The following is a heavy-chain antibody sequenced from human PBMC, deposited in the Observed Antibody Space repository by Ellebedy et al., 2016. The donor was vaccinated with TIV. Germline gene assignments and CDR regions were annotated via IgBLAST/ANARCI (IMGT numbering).Heavy chain of an antibody. V-gene: IGHV3-23*01. D-gene: IGHD3-10*01. CDR2: ISGGGDNT. CDR1: GFTFSSHA. Sequence: GGSLRLSCAASGFTFSSHAMSWVRQAPGKGLEYISTISGGGDNTYYVDSVMGRFTISRDNSKNMLYLQINSLRAEDTALYYCVKDYPRPRDYSVSGSPLDFWGQGTLVTVSS. CDR3: VKDYPRPRDYSVSGSPLDF. J-gene: IGHJ4*02.